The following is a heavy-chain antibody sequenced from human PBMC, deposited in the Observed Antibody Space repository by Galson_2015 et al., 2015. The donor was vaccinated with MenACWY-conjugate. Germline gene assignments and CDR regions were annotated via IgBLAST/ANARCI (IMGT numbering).Heavy chain of an antibody. CDR2: ISEDGNNK. D-gene: IGHD3-3*01. Sequence: SLRLSCAASGFTFSSYVMHWVRQAPGKGLEWVAVISEDGNNKNYADSVKGRFTISRDNSKNTLYLQMNTLRAEDTAVYYCAREGNDYDCWSTDDYYFDSWGQGTLVTVSS. J-gene: IGHJ4*02. V-gene: IGHV3-30-3*01. CDR1: GFTFSSYV. CDR3: AREGNDYDCWSTDDYYFDS.